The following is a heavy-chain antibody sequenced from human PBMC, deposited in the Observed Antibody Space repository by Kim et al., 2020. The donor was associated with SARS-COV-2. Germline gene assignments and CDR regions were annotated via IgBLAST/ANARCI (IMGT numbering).Heavy chain of an antibody. V-gene: IGHV1-18*01. J-gene: IGHJ4*02. D-gene: IGHD3-16*01. CDR3: VRGTWGDGNDY. CDR1: GDTSSTSG. CDR2: FNTKKGDT. Sequence: ASVKVSCKTSGDTSSTSGFSWVRQAPGQGLEWMGWFNTKKGDTNYVQKFQDRVTMTTDSSTTAVYMELRSLKSDDTAVYYCVRGTWGDGNDYWGQGTLVT.